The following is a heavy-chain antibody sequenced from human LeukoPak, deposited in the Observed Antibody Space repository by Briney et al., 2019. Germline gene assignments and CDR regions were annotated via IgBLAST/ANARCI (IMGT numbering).Heavy chain of an antibody. CDR2: IIPIFGTA. V-gene: IGHV1-69*13. D-gene: IGHD3-3*01. Sequence: ASVKVSCKASGGTFSSYAISWVRQAPGQGLEWMGGIIPIFGTANYAQKFQGRVTITADESTSTAYMELSSLRSEDTAVYYCARGGVLRFLDQGFDPWGQGTLVTVSS. J-gene: IGHJ5*02. CDR3: ARGGVLRFLDQGFDP. CDR1: GGTFSSYA.